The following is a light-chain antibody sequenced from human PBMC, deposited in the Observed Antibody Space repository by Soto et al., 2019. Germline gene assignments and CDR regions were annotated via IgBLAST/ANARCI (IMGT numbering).Light chain of an antibody. CDR1: QSVGNK. J-gene: IGKJ5*01. CDR2: DTF. Sequence: EIVMTQSPATLSVSPGERATLSCRASQSVGNKLAWYQRKPGQAPRLLIYDTFTRATGIPARFSGSGSGTEFTLTISSLQSEDFAVYYCQQYNNWPPITFGQGTRLEIK. CDR3: QQYNNWPPIT. V-gene: IGKV3-15*01.